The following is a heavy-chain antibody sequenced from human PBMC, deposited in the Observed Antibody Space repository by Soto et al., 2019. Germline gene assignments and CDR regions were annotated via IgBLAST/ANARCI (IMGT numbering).Heavy chain of an antibody. CDR2: INAGNGST. CDR1: GYTFTSYA. CDR3: ARHGSGWDY. D-gene: IGHD6-19*01. V-gene: IGHV1-3*01. Sequence: ASVKVSCKASGYTFTSYAMQWVRQAPGQRLEWMGWINAGNGSTKYSQKFQGRVTITRDTSASTAYMELSSLRSEDTAVYYCARHGSGWDYWGHGTLVTVSS. J-gene: IGHJ4*01.